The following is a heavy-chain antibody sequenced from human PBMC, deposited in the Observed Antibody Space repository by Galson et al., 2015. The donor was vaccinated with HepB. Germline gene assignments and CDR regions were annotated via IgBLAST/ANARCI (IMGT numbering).Heavy chain of an antibody. D-gene: IGHD3-22*01. Sequence: SVKVSCKASGGTFNSYAISWVRQAPGQGLEWMGRIIPILGIANYAQKLQGRVTITADKSTSTAYMELSSLRSEDTAVYYCAREYHYDSSLGAFDIWGQGTMVTVSS. J-gene: IGHJ3*02. CDR1: GGTFNSYA. V-gene: IGHV1-69*04. CDR3: AREYHYDSSLGAFDI. CDR2: IIPILGIA.